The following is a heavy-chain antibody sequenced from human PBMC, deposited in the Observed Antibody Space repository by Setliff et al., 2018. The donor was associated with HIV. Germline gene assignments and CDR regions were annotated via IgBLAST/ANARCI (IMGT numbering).Heavy chain of an antibody. CDR2: ISPYSRIT. CDR3: ARGRNYNSGMDV. J-gene: IGHJ6*02. V-gene: IGHV1-18*01. CDR1: GYSFTSYG. D-gene: IGHD3-10*01. Sequence: ASVKVSCKASGYSFTSYGIGWVRQAPGQGLEWIGWISPYSRITNYAPKFRDRVTMSTETSTNTAYLEVRSLSSDDTAVYYCARGRNYNSGMDVWGQGTTVTVSS.